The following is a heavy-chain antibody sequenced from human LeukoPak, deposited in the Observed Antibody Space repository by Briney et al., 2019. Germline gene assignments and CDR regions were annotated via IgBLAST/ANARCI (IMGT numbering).Heavy chain of an antibody. CDR1: GYTFTSYA. CDR2: INAGNGNT. J-gene: IGHJ5*02. V-gene: IGHV1-3*01. D-gene: IGHD3-10*01. CDR3: ARGHLWFGEFPRWFDP. Sequence: ASVKVSCKASGYTFTSYAMHWVRQAPGQRLEWMGWINAGNGNTKYSQKFQGRVTITRDASASTAYMELSSLRSEDTAVYYCARGHLWFGEFPRWFDPWGQGTLVTVSS.